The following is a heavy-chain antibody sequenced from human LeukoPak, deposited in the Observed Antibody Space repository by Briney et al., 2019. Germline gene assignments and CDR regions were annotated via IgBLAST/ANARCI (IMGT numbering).Heavy chain of an antibody. CDR2: ISGSGGKT. V-gene: IGHV3-23*01. D-gene: IGHD1-1*01. CDR1: GFTFNNYG. J-gene: IGHJ4*02. CDR3: AKDMRTLDYFDY. Sequence: PEGSLRLSCAASGFTFNNYGMSWVRQAPGKGLEWVSGISGSGGKTYYADSVKGRFTISRDNSKKTLYLQMNSLRAEDTAIYYCAKDMRTLDYFDYWGQGTLVNVSS.